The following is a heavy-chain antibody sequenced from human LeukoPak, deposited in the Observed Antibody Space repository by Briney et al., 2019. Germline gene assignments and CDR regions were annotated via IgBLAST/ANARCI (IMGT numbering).Heavy chain of an antibody. CDR1: GFTFSSYA. V-gene: IGHV3-23*01. Sequence: GGSLRLSCAASGFTFSSYAMYWVRQAPGKGLEWVSGIFGSGGSTHYADSVKGRFTIPRDNSKNTVYLQMSSLRAEDTAVYYCAKTTTGYSSGRFPGWPVDYWGQGTLVTVSS. J-gene: IGHJ4*02. CDR2: IFGSGGST. D-gene: IGHD6-19*01. CDR3: AKTTTGYSSGRFPGWPVDY.